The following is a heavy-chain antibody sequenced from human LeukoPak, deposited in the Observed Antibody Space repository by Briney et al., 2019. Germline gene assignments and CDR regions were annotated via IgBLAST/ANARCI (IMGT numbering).Heavy chain of an antibody. CDR2: INHSGST. D-gene: IGHD3-10*01. CDR1: GGSFSGYY. V-gene: IGHV4-34*01. J-gene: IGHJ4*02. CDR3: ARGGPLYMMVRKVGAALDY. Sequence: SETLSLTCAVSGGSFSGYYWSWIRQPPGKGLEWIGEINHSGSTNYNPSLKSRVTISVDTSKNQFSLKLSSVTAADTAVYYCARGGPLYMMVRKVGAALDYWGQGTLVTVSS.